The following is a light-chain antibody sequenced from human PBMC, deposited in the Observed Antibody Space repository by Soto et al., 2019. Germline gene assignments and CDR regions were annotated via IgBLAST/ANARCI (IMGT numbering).Light chain of an antibody. J-gene: IGLJ1*01. Sequence: QSALTQPPSVSGAPAQRVTISCTGSSSNIGAGCDVHWYQQLPGTAPRLLIYRNTNRPSGVPDRFSGSKSGTSASLAITGLQAEDEADYYCQSCDSSLSGSGVFGTGTKVTVL. CDR2: RNT. CDR3: QSCDSSLSGSGV. V-gene: IGLV1-40*01. CDR1: SSNIGAGCD.